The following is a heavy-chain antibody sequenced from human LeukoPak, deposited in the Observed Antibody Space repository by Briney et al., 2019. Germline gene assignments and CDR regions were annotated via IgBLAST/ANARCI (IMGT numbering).Heavy chain of an antibody. CDR2: INYRGTT. Sequence: PSETLSLTCTVSGGSISSSNYFWGWIRQPPGKGLEWIGSINYRGTTCYNPSLKSRVTLSVDTYKNQFSLKLSSVTAADTAVYYCASYYASGTSRFDYWGQGTLVTVSS. J-gene: IGHJ4*02. CDR1: GGSISSSNYF. V-gene: IGHV4-39*01. D-gene: IGHD3-10*01. CDR3: ASYYASGTSRFDY.